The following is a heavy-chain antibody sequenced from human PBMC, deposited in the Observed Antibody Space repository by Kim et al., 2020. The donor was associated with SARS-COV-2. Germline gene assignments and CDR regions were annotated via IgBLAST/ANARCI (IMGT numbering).Heavy chain of an antibody. Sequence: SETLSLTCTVSGASISSSHTYWGWIRQPPGKGLEYIGSIYYSGSGTTYYNPSLKSRVTISVDTSQNQFSLKLTSVIAADTAVYHCARTDGDWFDPWGQGFRVTVSS. J-gene: IGHJ5*02. CDR2: IYYSGSGTT. CDR1: GASISSSHTY. V-gene: IGHV4-39*07. CDR3: ARTDGDWFDP. D-gene: IGHD3-10*01.